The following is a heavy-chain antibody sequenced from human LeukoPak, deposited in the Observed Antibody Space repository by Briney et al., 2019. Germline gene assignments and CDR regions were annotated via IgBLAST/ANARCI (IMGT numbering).Heavy chain of an antibody. CDR1: GFTFDNYA. Sequence: PGRSLRLSCAASGFTFDNYAMHWVRQAPGKGLEWVSGISWNSGSIDYADSVKGRFTISRDNAKNSLYLQMNSLRAEDMALYYCVKGRSQGVAGGWFDPWGQGTLVTVSS. D-gene: IGHD2-15*01. J-gene: IGHJ5*02. CDR3: VKGRSQGVAGGWFDP. V-gene: IGHV3-9*03. CDR2: ISWNSGSI.